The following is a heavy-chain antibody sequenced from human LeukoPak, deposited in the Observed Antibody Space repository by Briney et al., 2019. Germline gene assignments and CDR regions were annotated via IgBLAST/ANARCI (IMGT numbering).Heavy chain of an antibody. J-gene: IGHJ3*02. D-gene: IGHD3-16*01. Sequence: PGGSLRLSCAASGFTFSTYGLHWVRQAPDKGLEWVALMWYDGRNKYYADSVKGRFTISRDNSKNTVYLQMNSLRGEDTAVYYCARVGDMEAFDIWGQGTRVTVSS. CDR3: ARVGDMEAFDI. V-gene: IGHV3-33*01. CDR2: MWYDGRNK. CDR1: GFTFSTYG.